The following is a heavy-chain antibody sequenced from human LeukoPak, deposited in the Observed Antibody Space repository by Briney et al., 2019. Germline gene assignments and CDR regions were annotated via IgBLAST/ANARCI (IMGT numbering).Heavy chain of an antibody. V-gene: IGHV1-2*06. CDR1: GYTFTGYY. Sequence: EASVKVSCKASGYTFTGYYMHWVRQAPGQGLEWMGRINANSGGTNYAQKFQGRVTMTRDTSISTAYMELSRLRSDDTAVYYCAREVTPFLEWLSNWFDPWGQGTLVTVSS. CDR3: AREVTPFLEWLSNWFDP. CDR2: INANSGGT. J-gene: IGHJ5*02. D-gene: IGHD3-3*02.